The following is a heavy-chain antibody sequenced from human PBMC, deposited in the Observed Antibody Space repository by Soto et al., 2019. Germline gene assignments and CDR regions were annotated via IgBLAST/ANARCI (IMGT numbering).Heavy chain of an antibody. J-gene: IGHJ6*02. V-gene: IGHV3-11*05. CDR3: VRDRLDYAMDV. CDR2: ISSSSSYT. D-gene: IGHD2-21*01. Sequence: PGGSLRLSCAASEFTFSDYYMSWIRQAPGKGPEWVSYISSSSSYTNYADSVKGRFTISRDNTKNSLYLQMNSLRAEDTAVYYCVRDRLDYAMDVWGQGTAVTVSS. CDR1: EFTFSDYY.